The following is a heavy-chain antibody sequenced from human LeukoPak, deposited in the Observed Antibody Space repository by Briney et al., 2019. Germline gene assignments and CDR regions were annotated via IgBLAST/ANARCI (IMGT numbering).Heavy chain of an antibody. CDR2: ISERGGST. CDR1: GISLSNYA. Sequence: GGSLRLSCVVSGISLSNYAMTWVRQAPGKGLEWVSYISERGGSTTCADSVKGRFTISRDTSLNTLYLQMNNLRAEDTAVYFCAKRGVVIRGLLVIGYHQEAYHYDFWGQGVLVTVSS. J-gene: IGHJ4*02. V-gene: IGHV3-23*01. CDR3: AKRGVVIRGLLVIGYHQEAYHYDF. D-gene: IGHD3-10*01.